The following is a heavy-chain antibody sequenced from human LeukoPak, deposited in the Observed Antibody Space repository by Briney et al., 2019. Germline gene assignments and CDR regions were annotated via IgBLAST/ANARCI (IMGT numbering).Heavy chain of an antibody. Sequence: ASVKVSCKASGYTFTGYCMHWVRQAPGQGLEWMGWINPNSGGTNYAQKFQGRVTITRNTPISTAYMELSSLRSEDTAVYYCARATYYYDSSGYQIDYWGQGTLVTVSS. J-gene: IGHJ4*02. D-gene: IGHD3-22*01. V-gene: IGHV1-2*02. CDR1: GYTFTGYC. CDR2: INPNSGGT. CDR3: ARATYYYDSSGYQIDY.